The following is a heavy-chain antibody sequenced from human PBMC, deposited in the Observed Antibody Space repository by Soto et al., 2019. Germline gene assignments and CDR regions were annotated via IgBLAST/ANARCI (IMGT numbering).Heavy chain of an antibody. D-gene: IGHD3-3*01. J-gene: IGHJ5*02. Sequence: PRESLRVCWAGSGCPLRRYWMHWVRQAPGKGMVWVSRINSDGSSTSYADSVKGRFTISRDNAKNTLYLQMNRLRAEEKAVYYCALFNYDFCSGLWFEPWGEGILVTSPQ. CDR2: INSDGSST. CDR3: ALFNYDFCSGLWFEP. CDR1: GCPLRRYW. V-gene: IGHV3-74*01.